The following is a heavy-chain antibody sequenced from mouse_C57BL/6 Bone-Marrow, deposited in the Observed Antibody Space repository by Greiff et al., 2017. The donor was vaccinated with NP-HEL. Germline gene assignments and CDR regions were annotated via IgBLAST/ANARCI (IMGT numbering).Heavy chain of an antibody. J-gene: IGHJ4*01. Sequence: QVQLQQSGAELVRPGTSVKVSCKASGYAFTNYLIEWVKQRPGQGLEWIGVINPGSGGTNYNEKFKGKATLTADKSSSTAYMQLSSLTSEDSAVYFCELGRGAMDYWGQGTSVTVSS. D-gene: IGHD4-1*01. CDR2: INPGSGGT. CDR3: ELGRGAMDY. V-gene: IGHV1-54*01. CDR1: GYAFTNYL.